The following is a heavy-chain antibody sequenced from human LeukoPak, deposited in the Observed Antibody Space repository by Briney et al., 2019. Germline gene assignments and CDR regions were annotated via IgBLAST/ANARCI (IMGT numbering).Heavy chain of an antibody. V-gene: IGHV3-21*01. Sequence: GGSLRLSCAASGFTFSSYSMNWVRQAPGKGLEWVSSISSSSSYIYYADSVKGRFTISRDNAKNSLYLQMNSLRAEDTAVYYCARDRVPDRYCSSTSCYIRGWFDPWGQGTLVTVSS. CDR3: ARDRVPDRYCSSTSCYIRGWFDP. CDR2: ISSSSSYI. CDR1: GFTFSSYS. J-gene: IGHJ5*02. D-gene: IGHD2-2*02.